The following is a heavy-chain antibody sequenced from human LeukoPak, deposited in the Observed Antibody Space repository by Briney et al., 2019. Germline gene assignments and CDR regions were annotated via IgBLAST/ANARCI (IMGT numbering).Heavy chain of an antibody. CDR1: GGSISSSNW. D-gene: IGHD6-19*01. CDR2: IYHSGST. Sequence: SGTLSLTCAVSGGSISSSNWWSWVRQPPGKGLEWIGEIYHSGSTNYNPSLKSRVTISVDKSKNQFSLKLSSVTAADTAVYYCARVEQWLVPYNWFDPWGQGTLVTVSS. CDR3: ARVEQWLVPYNWFDP. V-gene: IGHV4-4*02. J-gene: IGHJ5*02.